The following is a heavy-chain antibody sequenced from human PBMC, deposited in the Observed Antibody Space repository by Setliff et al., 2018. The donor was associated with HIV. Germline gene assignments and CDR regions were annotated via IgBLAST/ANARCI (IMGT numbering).Heavy chain of an antibody. CDR1: GFTFSNYW. V-gene: IGHV3-74*01. Sequence: QPGGSLRLSCAASGFTFSNYWMHWVRQAPGKGLVWVSRINNDESITKYADSVKGRFTISRDNAKNTLYLQMNSLRPEDTAVYYCARSETSYCSGGSCPPGAFDIWGQGTMVTVSS. CDR3: ARSETSYCSGGSCPPGAFDI. J-gene: IGHJ3*02. CDR2: INNDESIT. D-gene: IGHD2-15*01.